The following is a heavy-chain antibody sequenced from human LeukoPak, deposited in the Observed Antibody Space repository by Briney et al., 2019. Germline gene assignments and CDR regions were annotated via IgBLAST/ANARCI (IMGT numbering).Heavy chain of an antibody. J-gene: IGHJ3*02. Sequence: GGSLRLSCAASGFTFSSYAMSWVRQAPGKGLEWVSAISGSGGSTYYADSVKGRFTISRDNSKNTLYLQMNSLRAEDTAVYYCAKFTYSSNWSPDAFDIWGQGTMVTVSS. D-gene: IGHD6-13*01. CDR2: ISGSGGST. CDR1: GFTFSSYA. CDR3: AKFTYSSNWSPDAFDI. V-gene: IGHV3-23*01.